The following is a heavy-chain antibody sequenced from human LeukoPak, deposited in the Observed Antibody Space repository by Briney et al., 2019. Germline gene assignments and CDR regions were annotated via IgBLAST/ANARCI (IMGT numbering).Heavy chain of an antibody. V-gene: IGHV3-30*18. CDR1: GFTFSSYG. Sequence: PGGSLRLSCAASGFTFSSYGMHWVRQAPGKGLEWVAVISYDGSNKYYADSVKGRFTISRDNSKNTLYLQMNSLRAEDTAVYYCAKDIAAAGTFDPWGQGTLVTVSS. CDR2: ISYDGSNK. J-gene: IGHJ5*02. CDR3: AKDIAAAGTFDP. D-gene: IGHD6-13*01.